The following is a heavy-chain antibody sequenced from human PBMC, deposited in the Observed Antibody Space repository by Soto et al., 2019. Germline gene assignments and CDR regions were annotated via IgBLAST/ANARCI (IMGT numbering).Heavy chain of an antibody. Sequence: EVQLLESGGGLVQPGGSLRLSCEASGFPFSFYSMNRVRQAPGKGLEWIAYITPTSRAINYADSVRGRFTISRDGARVSLHMNSLGDEATAVYYCARDGKGAAYTNGPYYFDYWGQGALVTVSS. CDR1: GFPFSFYS. D-gene: IGHD2-8*01. CDR2: ITPTSRAI. CDR3: ARDGKGAAYTNGPYYFDY. J-gene: IGHJ4*02. V-gene: IGHV3-48*02.